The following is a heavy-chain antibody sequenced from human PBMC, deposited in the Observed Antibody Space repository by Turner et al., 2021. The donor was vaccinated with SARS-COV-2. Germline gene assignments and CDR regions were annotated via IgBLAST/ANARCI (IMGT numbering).Heavy chain of an antibody. Sequence: QVQLVESGGGVVQPGRSLRLSCAAPGFTFSSYGMLWVPQAPGKGLEWVAVISYDGNNKYYADSVKGRFTISRDNSKNTLYLQMNSLRAEDTAVYYCAKQLGLYSNPMYYFDYWGQGTLVTVSS. CDR2: ISYDGNNK. D-gene: IGHD4-4*01. CDR3: AKQLGLYSNPMYYFDY. V-gene: IGHV3-30*18. J-gene: IGHJ4*02. CDR1: GFTFSSYG.